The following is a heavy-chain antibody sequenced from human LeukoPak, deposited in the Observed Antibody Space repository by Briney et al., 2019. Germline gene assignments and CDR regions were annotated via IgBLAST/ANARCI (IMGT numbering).Heavy chain of an antibody. CDR2: INAGNGNT. CDR1: GYTFTSYA. J-gene: IGHJ5*02. CDR3: AREARAYVFDP. V-gene: IGHV1-3*01. D-gene: IGHD2-8*01. Sequence: ASVKVSCKASGYTFTSYAMHWVRQAPGQRLEWMGWINAGNGNTKYSQKFQGRVTITRDTSASTAYMELSSLRSEDAAVYYCAREARAYVFDPWGQGTLVTVSS.